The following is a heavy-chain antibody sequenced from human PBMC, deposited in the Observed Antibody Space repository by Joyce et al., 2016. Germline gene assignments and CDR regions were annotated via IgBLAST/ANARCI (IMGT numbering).Heavy chain of an antibody. CDR3: VRDRDIAAAGVGGRFDY. J-gene: IGHJ4*02. CDR2: ISYDGNIK. CDR1: GFTFSNNA. Sequence: QVQLVESGGGVVQPGRSLRLSCEASGFTFSNNAMHWVRQVPGKGLEWVAVISYDGNIKYYADSVKGRFTISRDNSENTLYLQMNSLRTEDTAVYYCVRDRDIAAAGVGGRFDYWGQGTLVTVSS. D-gene: IGHD6-13*01. V-gene: IGHV3-30-3*01.